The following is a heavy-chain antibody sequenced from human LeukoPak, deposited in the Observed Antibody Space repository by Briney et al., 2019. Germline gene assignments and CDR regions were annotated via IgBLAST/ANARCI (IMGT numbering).Heavy chain of an antibody. J-gene: IGHJ3*02. CDR1: GYTFTSYD. Sequence: WASVKVSCKASGYTFTSYDINRVRQATGQGLEWMGWMNPNSGNTGYAQKFQGRVTMTRNTSISTAYMELSSLRSEDTAVYYCARPLAVAGTPPSGDGYAFDIWGQGTMVTVSS. CDR2: MNPNSGNT. V-gene: IGHV1-8*01. D-gene: IGHD6-19*01. CDR3: ARPLAVAGTPPSGDGYAFDI.